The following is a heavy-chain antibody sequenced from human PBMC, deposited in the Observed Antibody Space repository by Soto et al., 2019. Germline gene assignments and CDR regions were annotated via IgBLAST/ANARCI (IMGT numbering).Heavy chain of an antibody. CDR3: SRDRLNPTGSYNYYYYCMDV. J-gene: IGHJ6*02. V-gene: IGHV1-18*04. CDR1: VYTFTSYG. Sequence: QVQLMQSGAEVKKPGASVKVSCKASVYTFTSYGISWVRQAPGQGLEWMGWISAYNGNTEYAQKFQGRDTMTTDTSTSTAYMELRSLRCDDTAVSYCSRDRLNPTGSYNYYYYCMDVWGRGNKVTVTS. CDR2: ISAYNGNT. D-gene: IGHD3-10*01.